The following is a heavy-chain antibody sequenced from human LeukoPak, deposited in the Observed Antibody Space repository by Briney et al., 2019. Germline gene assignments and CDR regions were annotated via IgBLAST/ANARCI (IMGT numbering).Heavy chain of an antibody. Sequence: SETLSLTCTVSGGSISSSSYYWGWIRQPPGKGLEWIGSIYYSGSTYYNPSLKSRVTISVDTSKNQFSLKLSSVTAADTAVYYCAIWGWGTRNWFDPWGQGTLVTVSS. J-gene: IGHJ5*02. D-gene: IGHD3-16*01. V-gene: IGHV4-39*07. CDR3: AIWGWGTRNWFDP. CDR2: IYYSGST. CDR1: GGSISSSSYY.